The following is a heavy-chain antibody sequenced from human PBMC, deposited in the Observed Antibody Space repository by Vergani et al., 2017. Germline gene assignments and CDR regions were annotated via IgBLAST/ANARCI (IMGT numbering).Heavy chain of an antibody. Sequence: EEQLVASGGGLVQPGGSLRLSCAASGFAFDRYWMHWVRQTPETWLVWVSRISPDGDITLNADSVKGRFTMSRDNARTTLYLQMTNLRAEDTAVYYCLTGTTEPYWGEGTLVTVSS. J-gene: IGHJ4*02. CDR2: ISPDGDIT. CDR1: GFAFDRYW. D-gene: IGHD4-17*01. CDR3: LTGTTEPY. V-gene: IGHV3-74*01.